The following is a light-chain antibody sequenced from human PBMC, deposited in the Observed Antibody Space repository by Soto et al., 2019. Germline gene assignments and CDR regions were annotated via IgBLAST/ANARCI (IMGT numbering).Light chain of an antibody. V-gene: IGKV1-27*01. CDR3: QKHNSAPFT. Sequence: DIKMTQSPSSLSASVGDRVTITCRASQGISNYLAWYQQKPGKVPKLLIYAASTLQLGVPSRFSGSGSGTDFTLTISCLQPEDGATYYCQKHNSAPFTFGPGTKVDIK. CDR1: QGISNY. J-gene: IGKJ3*01. CDR2: AAS.